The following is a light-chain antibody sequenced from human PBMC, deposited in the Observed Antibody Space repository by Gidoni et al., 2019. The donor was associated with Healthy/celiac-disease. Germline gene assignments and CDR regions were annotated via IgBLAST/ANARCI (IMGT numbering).Light chain of an antibody. Sequence: EIVLTQSPATLSLSPGERATLSCRASQSVSSYLAWYQQKPGQAPRLLIYDASNRATGIPARFSGSGSGTDFTLTISSLGPEDFAVYYCQQRSNWPSYTFGQXTKLEIK. J-gene: IGKJ2*01. CDR2: DAS. CDR3: QQRSNWPSYT. V-gene: IGKV3-11*01. CDR1: QSVSSY.